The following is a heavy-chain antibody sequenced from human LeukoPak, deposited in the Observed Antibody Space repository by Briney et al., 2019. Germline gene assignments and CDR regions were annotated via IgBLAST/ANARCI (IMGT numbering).Heavy chain of an antibody. D-gene: IGHD5-18*01. Sequence: SETLSLTCTVSGGSISSYYWSWIRQPPGKGLEWIGYIYYSGSSNYSPSLKSRVTVSVDTSKNQFSLKLSSVTAADTAVYYCARSEYSYGADAFDIWGQGTMVTVSS. CDR1: GGSISSYY. CDR2: IYYSGSS. CDR3: ARSEYSYGADAFDI. J-gene: IGHJ3*02. V-gene: IGHV4-59*01.